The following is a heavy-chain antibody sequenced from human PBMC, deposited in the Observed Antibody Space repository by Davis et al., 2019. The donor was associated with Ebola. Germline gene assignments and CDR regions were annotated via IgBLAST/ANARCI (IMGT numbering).Heavy chain of an antibody. CDR3: ARRLELHQGVWDYYLDY. D-gene: IGHD1-7*01. CDR2: IYYSGNT. J-gene: IGHJ4*02. Sequence: MPGGSLRLSCTVSGGSMSNYYWSWIRQSPGKGLEWIGYIYYSGNTNYNPSFKSRATISVDTSKNQFSRKLRSVTAADTAVYYCARRLELHQGVWDYYLDYWGQGILVTVSS. CDR1: GGSMSNYY. V-gene: IGHV4-59*08.